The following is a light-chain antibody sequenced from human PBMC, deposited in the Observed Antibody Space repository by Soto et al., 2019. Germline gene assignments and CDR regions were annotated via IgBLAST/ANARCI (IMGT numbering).Light chain of an antibody. CDR2: AAS. CDR3: QQYNNWPLT. CDR1: QSISDN. Sequence: EILMTQSPATLSVSPGERATLSCRASQSISDNLAWYQQRPGQSPRLLIYAASSRATGIPARFSGSGSGTDFTLTISSLQSDDFGVYYCQQYNNWPLTFGGGTKV. V-gene: IGKV3-15*01. J-gene: IGKJ4*01.